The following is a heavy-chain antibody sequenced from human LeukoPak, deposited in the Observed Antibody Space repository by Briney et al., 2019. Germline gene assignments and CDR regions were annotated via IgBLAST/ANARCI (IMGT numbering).Heavy chain of an antibody. V-gene: IGHV1-69*06. J-gene: IGHJ4*02. Sequence: GASVKVSCKASGYTFTSYDINWVRQAPGQGLEWMGGIIPIFGTANYAQKFQGRVTITADKSTSTAYMELSSLRSEDTAVYYCARAHKYYDSSGYHLYWGQGTLVTVSS. CDR3: ARAHKYYDSSGYHLY. D-gene: IGHD3-22*01. CDR1: GYTFTSYD. CDR2: IIPIFGTA.